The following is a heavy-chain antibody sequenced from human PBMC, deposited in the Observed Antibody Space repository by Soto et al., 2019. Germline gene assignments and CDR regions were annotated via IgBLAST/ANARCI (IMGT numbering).Heavy chain of an antibody. J-gene: IGHJ6*02. CDR3: ARDIDNRDYYYGLDV. CDR1: GFVFKNYE. CDR2: ISNSGNTI. D-gene: IGHD1-20*01. Sequence: GGSLRLSCVASGFVFKNYEMNWVRQAPGKGLEWISYISNSGNTIYVADSMRGRFTISRDNAKNSLFLQMNSLRADDTAVYYCARDIDNRDYYYGLDVWGQGTTVTVYS. V-gene: IGHV3-48*03.